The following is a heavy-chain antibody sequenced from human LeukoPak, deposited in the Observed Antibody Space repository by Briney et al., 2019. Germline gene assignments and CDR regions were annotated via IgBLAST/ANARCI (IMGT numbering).Heavy chain of an antibody. D-gene: IGHD1-7*01. CDR3: ARDSLELRRRGGYFDY. Sequence: GGPLRLSCAASGFTFSSYSMNCVRQAPGKGLEWVSSISSSSSYIYYADSVKGRFTISRDNAKNSLYLQMNSLRAEDTAVYYCARDSLELRRRGGYFDYWGQGTLVTVSS. V-gene: IGHV3-21*03. CDR2: ISSSSSYI. J-gene: IGHJ4*02. CDR1: GFTFSSYS.